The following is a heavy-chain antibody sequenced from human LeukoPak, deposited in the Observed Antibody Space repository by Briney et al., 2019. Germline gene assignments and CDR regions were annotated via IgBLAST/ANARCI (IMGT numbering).Heavy chain of an antibody. V-gene: IGHV3-53*01. D-gene: IGHD6-13*01. J-gene: IGHJ6*03. CDR3: ARASGQQLVRSLYYYYMDV. CDR2: IYSGGST. CDR1: GFTVSSNY. Sequence: PGGSLRLSCAASGFTVSSNYMSWVRQAPGKGLEWVSVIYSGGSTYYADSVKGRFTISRDNSKNTLYLQMNSLRAEDTAVYYCARASGQQLVRSLYYYYMDVWGKGTTVTVSS.